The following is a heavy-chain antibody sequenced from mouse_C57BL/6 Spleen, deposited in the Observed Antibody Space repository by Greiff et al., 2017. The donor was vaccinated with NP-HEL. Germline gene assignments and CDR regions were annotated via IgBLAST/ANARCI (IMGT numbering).Heavy chain of an antibody. CDR2: IYPGDGDT. V-gene: IGHV1-80*01. J-gene: IGHJ1*03. Sequence: QVQLQQSGAELVKPGASVKISCKASGYAFSSYWMNWVKQRPGKGLEWIGQIYPGDGDTNYNGKFKGKATLTADKSSSTAYMQLSSLTSEDSAVYFCAISQLGLDWYFDVWGTGTTVTVSS. CDR1: GYAFSSYW. CDR3: AISQLGLDWYFDV. D-gene: IGHD4-1*02.